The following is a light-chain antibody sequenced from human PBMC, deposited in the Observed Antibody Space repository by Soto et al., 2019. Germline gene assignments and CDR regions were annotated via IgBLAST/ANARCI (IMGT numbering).Light chain of an antibody. CDR3: SSYAGRSTFEV. CDR2: EVT. CDR1: SSDVGAYNS. V-gene: IGLV2-14*01. J-gene: IGLJ3*02. Sequence: QSALPQPASVSGSPGQSIAISCTGTSSDVGAYNSVSWYQQHPGKVPKLIIYEVTNRPSGVSHRFSGSKSGNTAFLTISGLQADDEADYYCSSYAGRSTFEVFGGGTKLTVL.